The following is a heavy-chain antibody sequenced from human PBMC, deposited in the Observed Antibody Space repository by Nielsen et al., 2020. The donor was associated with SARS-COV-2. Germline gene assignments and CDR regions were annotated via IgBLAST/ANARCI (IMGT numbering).Heavy chain of an antibody. CDR2: INSDGSST. CDR1: GFTFSSYW. J-gene: IGHJ4*02. V-gene: IGHV3-74*01. CDR3: AGVPY. Sequence: GGSLRLSCVASGFTFSSYWMHWVRQAPGKGLVWVSRINSDGSSTSYADSVKGRFTISRDNARNTVYLQMNSLRPEDTAVYYCAGVPYWGQGTLVTVSS.